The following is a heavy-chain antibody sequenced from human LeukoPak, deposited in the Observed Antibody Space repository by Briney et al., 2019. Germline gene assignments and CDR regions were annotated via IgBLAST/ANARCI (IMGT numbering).Heavy chain of an antibody. CDR3: ARALGYGAYFDY. CDR1: GYTFTSYY. Sequence: GASVKVSCKASGYTFTSYYMHWVRQAPGQGLEWMGIINPSGGSTSYAQKFQGRVTTTRDMSTSTVYMELSSLRSEDTAVYYCARALGYGAYFDYWGQGTLVTVSS. D-gene: IGHD5-12*01. J-gene: IGHJ4*02. CDR2: INPSGGST. V-gene: IGHV1-46*01.